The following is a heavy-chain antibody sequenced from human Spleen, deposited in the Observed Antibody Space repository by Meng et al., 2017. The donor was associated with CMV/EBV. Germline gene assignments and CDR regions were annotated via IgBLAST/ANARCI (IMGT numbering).Heavy chain of an antibody. CDR3: ARHETGWFGELLQYYYYYYGMDV. Sequence: SETLSLTCDVSIHSIRSSNWWGWIRQPPGKGLEWIGYIYYSGGIYYNPSLKSRVTMSVDTSKNQFSLKLSSVTAADTAVYYCARHETGWFGELLQYYYYYYGMDVWGQGTTVTVSS. CDR1: IHSIRSSNW. D-gene: IGHD3-10*01. V-gene: IGHV4-28*05. CDR2: IYYSGGI. J-gene: IGHJ6*02.